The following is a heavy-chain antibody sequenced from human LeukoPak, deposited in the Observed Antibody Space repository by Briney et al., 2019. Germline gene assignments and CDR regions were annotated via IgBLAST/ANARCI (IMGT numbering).Heavy chain of an antibody. CDR3: ARDSSSSSSEFDY. CDR1: GFTFSSYA. J-gene: IGHJ4*02. D-gene: IGHD6-6*01. V-gene: IGHV3-30-3*01. CDR2: ISYDGSNK. Sequence: AGGSLRLSCAASGFTFSSYAMHWVRQAPGKGLEWVAVISYDGSNKYYADSVKGRFTISRDNSKNTLYLQMNSLRAEDTAVYYCARDSSSSSSEFDYWGQGTLVTVSS.